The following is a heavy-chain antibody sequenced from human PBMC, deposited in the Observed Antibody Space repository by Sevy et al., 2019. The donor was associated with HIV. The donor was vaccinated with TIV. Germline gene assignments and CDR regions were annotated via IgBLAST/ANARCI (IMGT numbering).Heavy chain of an antibody. CDR3: ARDVLYPFDP. Sequence: GGSLRLSCVASGFTFNTYWMSWVRQAPGKGLEWVANIKHDGRDKYYVDSVKGRFTISRDNAKNSLYLQMNGLRAEDTAVYYCARDVLYPFDPWGQGTLVTVSS. V-gene: IGHV3-7*01. CDR1: GFTFNTYW. J-gene: IGHJ5*02. CDR2: IKHDGRDK. D-gene: IGHD3-10*01.